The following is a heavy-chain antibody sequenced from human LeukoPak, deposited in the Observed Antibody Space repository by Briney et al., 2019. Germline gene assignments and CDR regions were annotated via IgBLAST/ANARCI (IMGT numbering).Heavy chain of an antibody. CDR1: GFTFSGSA. J-gene: IGHJ4*02. CDR3: TRHVEGIVVLITPN. CDR2: IRSKANSYAT. D-gene: IGHD3-22*01. V-gene: IGHV3-73*01. Sequence: GGSLKLSCAASGFTFSGSAMHWARQASGKGLEWVGRIRSKANSYATTYAASVKGRFTISRDDSKNTAYLQMNSLKTEDTAVYYCTRHVEGIVVLITPNWGQGTLVTVSS.